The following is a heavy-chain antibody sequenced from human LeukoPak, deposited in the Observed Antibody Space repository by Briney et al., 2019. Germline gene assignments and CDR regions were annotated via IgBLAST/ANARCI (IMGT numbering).Heavy chain of an antibody. CDR3: AKDRRVGWAESDFLMDY. Sequence: PGGSLRLSCAASGFTFSNYGMHWVRQAPGKGLEWVALIRYDESNKYYADSLKGRFTISRDNSKNTLYLQMNSLRAEDTAVYYCAKDRRVGWAESDFLMDYWGQGTLVTVSS. V-gene: IGHV3-30*02. CDR1: GFTFSNYG. D-gene: IGHD1-26*01. CDR2: IRYDESNK. J-gene: IGHJ4*02.